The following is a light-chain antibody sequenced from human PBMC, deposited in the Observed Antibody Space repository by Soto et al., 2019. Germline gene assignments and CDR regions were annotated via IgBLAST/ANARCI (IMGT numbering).Light chain of an antibody. Sequence: QSALTQPASVSGSPGQSITISCTGTRGDVGAFNYVSCYQLHPGNAPKLLIYDVTSRPSGVSSRFSGSKSGNTASLSITGLQAEDEGDYYCASYSTGDTLYLFGSGTKLTVL. J-gene: IGLJ1*01. CDR1: RGDVGAFNY. V-gene: IGLV2-14*01. CDR3: ASYSTGDTLYL. CDR2: DVT.